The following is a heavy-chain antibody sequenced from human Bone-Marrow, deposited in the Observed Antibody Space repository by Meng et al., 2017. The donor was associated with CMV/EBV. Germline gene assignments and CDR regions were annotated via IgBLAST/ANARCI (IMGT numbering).Heavy chain of an antibody. Sequence: ASVKVSCKASGYTFTNYGIGWVRQAPGQGLEWMGWLNPNSGGTNYAQKFQGRVTMTRDTSISTAYMELSRLRSDDTAVYYCARDLSLLVVPIDYWGQGTLVTVSS. CDR2: LNPNSGGT. J-gene: IGHJ4*02. D-gene: IGHD2-2*01. CDR3: ARDLSLLVVPIDY. V-gene: IGHV1-2*02. CDR1: GYTFTNYG.